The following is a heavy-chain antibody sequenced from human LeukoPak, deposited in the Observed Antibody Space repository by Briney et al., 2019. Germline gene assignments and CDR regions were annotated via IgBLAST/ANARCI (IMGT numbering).Heavy chain of an antibody. CDR3: ARGHDIVATKPYFDY. J-gene: IGHJ4*02. V-gene: IGHV3-11*05. Sequence: GGSLRLSCAASGFTFSDYYMSWIRQAPGKGLEWVSYISSSSSYTNYADSVKGRFTISRDNAKNSLYLQMNSLRAEDTAVYYCARGHDIVATKPYFDYWGQGTLVTVSS. CDR2: ISSSSSYT. CDR1: GFTFSDYY. D-gene: IGHD5-12*01.